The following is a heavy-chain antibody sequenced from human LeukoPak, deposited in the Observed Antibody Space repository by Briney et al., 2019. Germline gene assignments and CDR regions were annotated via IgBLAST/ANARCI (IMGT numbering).Heavy chain of an antibody. J-gene: IGHJ5*02. Sequence: SETLSLTCSVSGGSINLSPYYWGWIRQPPGKGLEWIGEINHSGSTNYNPSLKSRVTISVDTSKNQFSLKLSSVTAADTAVYYCARVLVGIAARRRIGWFDPWGQGTLVTVSS. CDR2: INHSGST. D-gene: IGHD6-6*01. V-gene: IGHV4-39*07. CDR3: ARVLVGIAARRRIGWFDP. CDR1: GGSINLSPYY.